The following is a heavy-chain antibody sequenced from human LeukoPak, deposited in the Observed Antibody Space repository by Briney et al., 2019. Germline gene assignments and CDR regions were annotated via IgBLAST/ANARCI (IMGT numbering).Heavy chain of an antibody. CDR1: GGSTSSHSFY. Sequence: SETLSLTCTDSGGSTSSHSFYWGWIRQPPGKGLEWIGSIYYSGNTYYNPSLKSRVTISVDTSKNQFSLKLSSVTAADTAVYYCARGGGDVDTAMVWYFDYWGQGTLVTVSS. D-gene: IGHD5-18*01. CDR3: ARGGGDVDTAMVWYFDY. J-gene: IGHJ4*02. CDR2: IYYSGNT. V-gene: IGHV4-39*01.